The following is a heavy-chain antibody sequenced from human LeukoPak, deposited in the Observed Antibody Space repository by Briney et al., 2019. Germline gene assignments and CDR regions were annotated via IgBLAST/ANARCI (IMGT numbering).Heavy chain of an antibody. D-gene: IGHD3-10*01. CDR2: MNPNSGNT. Sequence: AASVKVSCKASGYTFTSYFIHWVRQATGQGLEWMGWMNPNSGNTGYAQKFQGRVTITRNTSISTAYMELSSLRSEDTAVYYCARADIVRGVIDYYYYMDVWGKGTTVTVSS. CDR1: GYTFTSYF. CDR3: ARADIVRGVIDYYYYMDV. V-gene: IGHV1-8*03. J-gene: IGHJ6*03.